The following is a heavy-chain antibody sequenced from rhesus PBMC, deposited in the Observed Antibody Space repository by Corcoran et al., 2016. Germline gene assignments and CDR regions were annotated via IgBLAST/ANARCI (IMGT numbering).Heavy chain of an antibody. D-gene: IGHD4-29*01. CDR1: GFTFRTYG. CDR2: ISYTGGNT. Sequence: EVQLVETGGGLVQPGGSLKLSCTASGFTFRTYGMNWVRQAPGKGLKGVSTISYTGGNTYYADSVKGRFTISRDNSKNTLSLQMNSLRTEDTAVYFCAKDHGGRYPEDWGQGVLVTVSS. J-gene: IGHJ4*01. V-gene: IGHV3S5*01. CDR3: AKDHGGRYPED.